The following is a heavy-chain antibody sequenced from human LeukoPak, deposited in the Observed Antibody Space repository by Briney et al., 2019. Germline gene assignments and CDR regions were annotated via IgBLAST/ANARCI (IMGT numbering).Heavy chain of an antibody. CDR2: IYYSGST. CDR1: GGSISSYY. D-gene: IGHD2-15*01. Sequence: SETLSLTCTVSGGSISSYYWSWIRQPPGKGLEWIGYIYYSGSTNYNPSLKSRVTISVDTSKHPFSLKLSSVTAADTAVYYCARLNGCSGGSCYLGWFDPWGQGTLVTVSS. J-gene: IGHJ5*02. CDR3: ARLNGCSGGSCYLGWFDP. V-gene: IGHV4-59*08.